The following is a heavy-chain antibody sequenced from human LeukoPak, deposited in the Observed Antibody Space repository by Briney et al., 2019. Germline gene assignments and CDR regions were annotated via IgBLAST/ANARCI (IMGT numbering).Heavy chain of an antibody. CDR3: ARKYCSSTSCYFPAFDI. CDR1: GYSISSGYY. D-gene: IGHD2-2*01. J-gene: IGHJ3*02. CDR2: IYHSGST. Sequence: SETLSLTCAVSGYSISSGYYWGWIRPPPGKGLEWIGSIYHSGSTYYNPSLKSRVTISVDTSKNQFSLKLSSLTAADTAVYYCARKYCSSTSCYFPAFDIWGQGTMVTVSS. V-gene: IGHV4-38-2*01.